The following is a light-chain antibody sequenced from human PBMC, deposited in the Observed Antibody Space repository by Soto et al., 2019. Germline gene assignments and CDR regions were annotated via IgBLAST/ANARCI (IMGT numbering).Light chain of an antibody. CDR2: GAS. V-gene: IGKV1D-12*01. CDR1: QGIGTW. J-gene: IGKJ5*01. Sequence: DVQVTQSPYFVSASVGDRVTITCGASQGIGTWLAWYQQKPGAAPNLLISGASNLESGVPARFSGSGLGTHFTFTIVSLQPEDSAPYYCQQTNSFPITLGQGTRLEI. CDR3: QQTNSFPIT.